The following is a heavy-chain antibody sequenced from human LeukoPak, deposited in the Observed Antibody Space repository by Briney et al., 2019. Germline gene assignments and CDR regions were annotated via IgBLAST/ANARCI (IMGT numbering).Heavy chain of an antibody. CDR2: IYSGGST. V-gene: IGHV3-53*01. J-gene: IGHJ4*02. CDR3: ARVPRGYDILTGYSTSEY. D-gene: IGHD3-9*01. Sequence: PGGSLRLSCAASGFTVSSNYMSWVRQAPGKGLEWVSVIYSGGSTYYADSVKGRFTISRDNSKNTLYLQMNSLRAEDTAVYYCARVPRGYDILTGYSTSEYWGQGTLVTVSS. CDR1: GFTVSSNY.